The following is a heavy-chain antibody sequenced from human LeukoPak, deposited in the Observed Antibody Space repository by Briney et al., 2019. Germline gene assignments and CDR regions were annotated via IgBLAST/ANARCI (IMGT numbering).Heavy chain of an antibody. CDR1: GFTFSSYS. D-gene: IGHD6-13*01. V-gene: IGHV3-21*01. J-gene: IGHJ1*01. Sequence: PGGSLRLSCAASGFTFSSYSMNWVRQAPGKGLEWVSSISSSSSYIYYADSVKGRFTISRDNAKNSLYLQMNSLRAEDTAVYYCARALRGGSSSSKRGEYFQHWGQGTLVTVSS. CDR2: ISSSSSYI. CDR3: ARALRGGSSSSKRGEYFQH.